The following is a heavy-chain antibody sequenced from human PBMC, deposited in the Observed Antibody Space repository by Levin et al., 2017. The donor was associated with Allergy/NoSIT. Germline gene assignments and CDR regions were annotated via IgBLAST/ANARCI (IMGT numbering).Heavy chain of an antibody. V-gene: IGHV3-9*01. D-gene: IGHD3-3*01. Sequence: PGGSLRLSCAASGFTFDDYAMHWVRQAPGKGLEWVSCISWNSGSIGYADSVKGRFTISRDNAKTSLYLQMNSLRAEDTALYYCAKVGQAYDFWSGYAQSHYYCDYWGQGTLVTVSS. CDR3: AKVGQAYDFWSGYAQSHYYCDY. CDR1: GFTFDDYA. J-gene: IGHJ4*02. CDR2: ISWNSGSI.